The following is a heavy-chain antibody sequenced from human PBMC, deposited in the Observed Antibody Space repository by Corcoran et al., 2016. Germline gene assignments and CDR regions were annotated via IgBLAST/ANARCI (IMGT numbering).Heavy chain of an antibody. D-gene: IGHD2-21*02. Sequence: EVQLVESGGGLVQPGGSLRISCAASGFTFSSSWMSWVRQAPGKGLEWVANIKQDGSEKYYVDSVKGRFTISRDNTKNSLYLQMNSLRAEDTAVYYCAREEYYGGDTHYWGQGTLVTVPS. CDR1: GFTFSSSW. CDR3: AREEYYGGDTHY. V-gene: IGHV3-7*01. CDR2: IKQDGSEK. J-gene: IGHJ4*02.